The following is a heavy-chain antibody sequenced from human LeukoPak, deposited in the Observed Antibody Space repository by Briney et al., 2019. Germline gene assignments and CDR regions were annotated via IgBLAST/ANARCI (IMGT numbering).Heavy chain of an antibody. CDR1: GGTFSSYA. V-gene: IGHV1-69*05. CDR2: IIPIFGTA. J-gene: IGHJ6*03. Sequence: ASVKVSCKAPGGTFSSYAISWVRQAPGQGLEWMGGIIPIFGTANYAQKFQGRVTITTDESTSTAYMELSSLRSEDTAVYYCARSGAHSGSYYRYYYYMDVWGKGTTVTVSS. D-gene: IGHD1-26*01. CDR3: ARSGAHSGSYYRYYYYMDV.